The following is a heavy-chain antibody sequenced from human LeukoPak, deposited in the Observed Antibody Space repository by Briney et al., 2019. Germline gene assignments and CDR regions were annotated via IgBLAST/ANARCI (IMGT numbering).Heavy chain of an antibody. CDR1: GFTFSSYA. CDR3: AKDLEGGSGWLFDY. CDR2: ISGSGGST. D-gene: IGHD6-19*01. V-gene: IGHV3-23*01. J-gene: IGHJ4*02. Sequence: GGSLRLSCAASGFTFSSYAMSWVRQAPGKGLEWVSVISGSGGSTYYADSVKGRFTISRDNSKNTLYLQMNSLRAEDTAVYYCAKDLEGGSGWLFDYWGQGTLVTVSS.